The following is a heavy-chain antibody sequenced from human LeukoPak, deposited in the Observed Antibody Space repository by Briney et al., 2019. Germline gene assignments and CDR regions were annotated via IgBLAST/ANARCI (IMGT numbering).Heavy chain of an antibody. V-gene: IGHV3-21*01. CDR2: ISSSSSYI. CDR3: ASSGITGTGFDY. J-gene: IGHJ4*02. D-gene: IGHD1-20*01. Sequence: PGGSLRPSCAASGFTFSSYSMNWVRQAPGQGLEWVSSISSSSSYIYYADSVKGRFTISRDNAENSLYLQMNSLRAEDTAVYYCASSGITGTGFDYWGQGTLVTVSS. CDR1: GFTFSSYS.